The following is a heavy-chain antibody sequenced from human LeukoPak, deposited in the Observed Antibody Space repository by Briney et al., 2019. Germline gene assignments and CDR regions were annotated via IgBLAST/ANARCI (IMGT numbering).Heavy chain of an antibody. D-gene: IGHD5-12*01. Sequence: GASVKVSCKASGGTFSSYAISWVRQAPGQGLEWMGRIILILGIANYAQKFQGRVTITADKSTSTAYMELSSLRSEDTAVYYCARDSLGYSGYDYNYWGQGTLVTVSS. CDR2: IILILGIA. CDR3: ARDSLGYSGYDYNY. V-gene: IGHV1-69*04. CDR1: GGTFSSYA. J-gene: IGHJ4*02.